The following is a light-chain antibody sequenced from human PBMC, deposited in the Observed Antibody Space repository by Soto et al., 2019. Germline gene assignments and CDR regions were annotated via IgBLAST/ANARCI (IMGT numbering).Light chain of an antibody. J-gene: IGKJ1*01. CDR1: QVITND. CDR3: QHYNSYSEA. CDR2: AAS. V-gene: IGKV1-17*01. Sequence: IQVTQSPSSLSASVGDRVTITCRASQVITNDLGWYQQKPGKAPRRLIYAASSLQSGVPSRFSGSGSGTEFTLTISSLQPDDFATYYCQHYNSYSEAFGQGTKVDIK.